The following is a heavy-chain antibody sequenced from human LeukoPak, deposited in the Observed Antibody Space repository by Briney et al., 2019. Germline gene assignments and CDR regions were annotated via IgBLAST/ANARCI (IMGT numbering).Heavy chain of an antibody. V-gene: IGHV3-74*01. J-gene: IGHJ4*02. D-gene: IGHD3-10*01. CDR2: INNVGTTT. CDR3: AKEFYGSEDY. Sequence: VGSLRLSCAASGFTFSGYWMNWVRQAPGKGLVWVSRINNVGTTTSYADSVKGRFTISRDNAKNTLYLQMNSLRAEDTAVYYCAKEFYGSEDYWGQGTLVTVYS. CDR1: GFTFSGYW.